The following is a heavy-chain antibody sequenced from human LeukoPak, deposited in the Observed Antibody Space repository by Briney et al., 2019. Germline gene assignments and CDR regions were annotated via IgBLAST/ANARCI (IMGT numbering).Heavy chain of an antibody. J-gene: IGHJ6*03. CDR3: GPTLGYNYYMDV. Sequence: GGSLTLSCAASGFTFSNLPMSWVRQAPGKGLEWVSAISGPGGSTYYADSVKDRFTISRDNSKNTLYLQMNSLRAEDTAVYYCGPTLGYNYYMDVWGKGTTVTVSS. CDR2: ISGPGGST. CDR1: GFTFSNLP. D-gene: IGHD3-10*01. V-gene: IGHV3-23*01.